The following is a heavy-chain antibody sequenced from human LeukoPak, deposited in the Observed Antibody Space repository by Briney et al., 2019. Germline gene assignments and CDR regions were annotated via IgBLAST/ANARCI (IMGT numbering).Heavy chain of an antibody. CDR2: IIPIFGTA. CDR3: AKGHRYCSGGSCYYDY. J-gene: IGHJ4*02. V-gene: IGHV1-69*13. D-gene: IGHD2-15*01. CDR1: GGTFSSYA. Sequence: SVKVSCKASGGTFSSYAISWVRQAPGQGLEWMGGIIPIFGTANYAQKFQGRVTITADESTSTAYMELSSLRSEDTAVYYCAKGHRYCSGGSCYYDYWGQGTLVTVSS.